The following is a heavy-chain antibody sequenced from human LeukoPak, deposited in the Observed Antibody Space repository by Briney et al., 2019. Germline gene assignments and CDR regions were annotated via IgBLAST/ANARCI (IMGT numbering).Heavy chain of an antibody. D-gene: IGHD6-13*01. CDR3: AKGYSSSWYWYFDL. V-gene: IGHV3-30*18. J-gene: IGHJ2*01. CDR2: ISYDGSNK. CDR1: GFTFSSYG. Sequence: GRSLRLSCAASGFTFSSYGMHWVRQAPGKGLEWVAVISYDGSNKYYADSVKGRFTISRDNSKNTLYLQMNSLRAEDTAVYYCAKGYSSSWYWYFDLWGRGTLVTVSS.